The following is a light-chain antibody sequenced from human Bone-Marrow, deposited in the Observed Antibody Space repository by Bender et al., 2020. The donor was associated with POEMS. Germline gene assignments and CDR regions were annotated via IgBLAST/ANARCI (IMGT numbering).Light chain of an antibody. CDR1: NLENKN. Sequence: YDLSQPPSVSVSPGQAASITCSGKNLENKNVCWYQQKPGQSPVLVIYQDKRRPSGIPERFSGSNSGTSASLAITGLQAEDEGDYYCQSYDNSLGGWVFGGGTKLTVL. V-gene: IGLV3-1*01. J-gene: IGLJ3*02. CDR2: QDK. CDR3: QSYDNSLGGWV.